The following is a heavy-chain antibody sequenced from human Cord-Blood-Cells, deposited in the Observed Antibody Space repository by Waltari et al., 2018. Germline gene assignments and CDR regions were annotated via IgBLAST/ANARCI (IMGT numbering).Heavy chain of an antibody. V-gene: IGHV1-18*01. D-gene: IGHD5-12*01. CDR2: ISAYNGNT. CDR1: GYTFTSYG. Sequence: QVQLVQSGAEVKKPGASVKVSCKASGYTFTSYGISWVRQAPGQGLEWMGWISAYNGNTNYAQKLQGRVTMTTDTATSTAYMELRSLRSDDTAVYYWARDLHGYREKDAFDIWGQGTMVTVSS. CDR3: ARDLHGYREKDAFDI. J-gene: IGHJ3*02.